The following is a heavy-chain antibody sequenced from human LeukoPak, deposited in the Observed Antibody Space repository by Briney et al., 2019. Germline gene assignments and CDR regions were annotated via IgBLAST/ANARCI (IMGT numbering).Heavy chain of an antibody. J-gene: IGHJ4*02. D-gene: IGHD5-24*01. CDR1: GYTFTGYY. Sequence: ASVKVSCKPSGYTFTGYYMHWVRQAPGQGLEWMGWINPNSGGTNYAQKFQGRVTMTRDTSISTAYMELSRLRSDDTAVYYCARELRDGYNWSFDYWGQGTLVTVSS. CDR3: ARELRDGYNWSFDY. CDR2: INPNSGGT. V-gene: IGHV1-2*02.